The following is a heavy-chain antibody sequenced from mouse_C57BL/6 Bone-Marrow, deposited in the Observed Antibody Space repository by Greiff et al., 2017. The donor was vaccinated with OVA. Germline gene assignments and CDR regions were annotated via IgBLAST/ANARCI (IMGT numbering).Heavy chain of an antibody. J-gene: IGHJ2*01. CDR3: ARAGRYYSNYYFDY. Sequence: EVQGVESGGGLVKPGGSLKLSCAASGFTFSSYAMSWVRQTPEKRLEWVATISDGGSYTYYPDNVKGRFTISSDNAKNNLYLQMSHLKSEDTAMYYCARAGRYYSNYYFDYWGQGTTLTVSS. CDR2: ISDGGSYT. D-gene: IGHD2-5*01. V-gene: IGHV5-4*01. CDR1: GFTFSSYA.